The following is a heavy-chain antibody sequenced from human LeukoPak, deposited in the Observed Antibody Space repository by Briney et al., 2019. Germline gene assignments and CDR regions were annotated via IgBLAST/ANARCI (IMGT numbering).Heavy chain of an antibody. J-gene: IGHJ3*02. V-gene: IGHV4-4*07. CDR3: ARIPGVGATRHDAFDI. D-gene: IGHD1-26*01. Sequence: SETLSLTCTVSGDSISSYYWSWIRQPAGKGLEWIGRIYTSGSTNSNPSLKSRVTMSVDTSKNQFSLKLSSVTAADTAVYYCARIPGVGATRHDAFDIWGQGTMVTVSS. CDR1: GDSISSYY. CDR2: IYTSGST.